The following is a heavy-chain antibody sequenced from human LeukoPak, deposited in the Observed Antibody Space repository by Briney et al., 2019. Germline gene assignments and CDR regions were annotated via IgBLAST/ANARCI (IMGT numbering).Heavy chain of an antibody. CDR1: TYTFTNNY. CDR3: ARGLYSSSWYEGFDY. CDR2: INPNDGST. V-gene: IGHV1-46*01. J-gene: IGHJ4*02. D-gene: IGHD6-13*01. Sequence: ASVKVSCKASTYTFTNNYLHWVRQAPGQGLEWMGLINPNDGSTDYAQKFQGRVTITADESTSTAYMELSSLRSEDTAVYYCARGLYSSSWYEGFDYWGQGTLVTVSS.